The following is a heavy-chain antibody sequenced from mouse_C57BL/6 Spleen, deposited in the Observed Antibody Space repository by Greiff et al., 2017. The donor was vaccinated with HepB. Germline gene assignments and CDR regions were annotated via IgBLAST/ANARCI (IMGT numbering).Heavy chain of an antibody. D-gene: IGHD4-1*01. Sequence: QVQLKQPGAELVRPGSSVKLSCKASGYTFTSYWMHWVKQRPIQGLEWIGNIDPSDSETHYNQKFKDKATLTVDKSSSTAYMQLSSLTSEDSAVYYCARKGANWDYFDYWGQGTTLTVSS. CDR3: ARKGANWDYFDY. CDR2: IDPSDSET. V-gene: IGHV1-52*01. CDR1: GYTFTSYW. J-gene: IGHJ2*01.